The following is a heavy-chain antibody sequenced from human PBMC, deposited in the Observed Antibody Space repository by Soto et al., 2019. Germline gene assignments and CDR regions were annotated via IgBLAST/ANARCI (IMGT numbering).Heavy chain of an antibody. CDR3: AREKDSYYYDSGGYHGGNWFDP. CDR1: GGTFSSYA. J-gene: IGHJ5*02. CDR2: IIPIFGTA. Sequence: QVQLVQSGAEVKKPGSSVTVSCKASGGTFSSYAISWVRQAPGQGLEWRGGIIPIFGTANYAQKFQGRVTITADESTSTAYMELSSLRSEDTAVYYCAREKDSYYYDSGGYHGGNWFDPWGQGTLVTVSS. V-gene: IGHV1-69*01. D-gene: IGHD3-22*01.